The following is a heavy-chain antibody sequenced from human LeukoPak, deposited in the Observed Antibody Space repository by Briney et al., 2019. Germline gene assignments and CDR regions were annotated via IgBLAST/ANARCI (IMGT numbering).Heavy chain of an antibody. Sequence: PSETLSLTCTVSGGSISSYYWSWIRQPPGKGLEWIGYIYSSGSTNYNPSLKSRVTISVDTSKNQFSLKLSSVTAADTAVYYCARHRGVWSIFDYWGQGTLVTVSS. CDR1: GGSISSYY. CDR2: IYSSGST. V-gene: IGHV4-59*08. D-gene: IGHD3-10*01. J-gene: IGHJ4*02. CDR3: ARHRGVWSIFDY.